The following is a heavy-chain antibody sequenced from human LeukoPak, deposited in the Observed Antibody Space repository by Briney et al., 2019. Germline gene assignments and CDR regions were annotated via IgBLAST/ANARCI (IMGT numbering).Heavy chain of an antibody. CDR3: AREEVVVIATLNWFDP. J-gene: IGHJ5*02. CDR2: IYTSGST. CDR1: GGSISSGSYY. Sequence: SETLSLTCTVSGGSISSGSYYRSWIRQPGGKGLEWIGRIYTSGSTNYNPSLKSRVTISVDTSKNQFSLKLSSVTAADTAVYYCAREEVVVIATLNWFDPWGQGTLVTVSS. D-gene: IGHD2-21*01. V-gene: IGHV4-61*02.